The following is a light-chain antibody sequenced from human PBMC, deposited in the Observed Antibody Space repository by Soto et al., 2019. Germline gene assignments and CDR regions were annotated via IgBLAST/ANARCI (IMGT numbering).Light chain of an antibody. V-gene: IGKV1-9*01. Sequence: DLKCTESRSSVAGAGGDTVTITCLASQALSNYLAWYQQKPGKAPDLLIYSASTLQSGVPSRFSGSGSGTEFTLTISSLQPDDFATYYCQHYNSYSETFGQGTQVEIK. CDR1: QALSNY. CDR2: SAS. J-gene: IGKJ1*01. CDR3: QHYNSYSET.